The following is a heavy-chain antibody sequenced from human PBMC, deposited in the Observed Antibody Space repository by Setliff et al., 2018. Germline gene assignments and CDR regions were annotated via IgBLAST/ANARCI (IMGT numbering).Heavy chain of an antibody. J-gene: IGHJ5*02. V-gene: IGHV4-31*03. CDR2: IYYSGST. D-gene: IGHD3-16*01. CDR1: GDSIGRGGYY. CDR3: ARDRRGGYGAINWFDP. Sequence: SETLSLTCSVSGDSIGRGGYYWSWLRQQPGKGLEWIASIYYSGSTYYNPSLKSRLRVSMDSSKNQFYLDLSSVTAADTAVYYCARDRRGGYGAINWFDPWGQGTLVTVSS.